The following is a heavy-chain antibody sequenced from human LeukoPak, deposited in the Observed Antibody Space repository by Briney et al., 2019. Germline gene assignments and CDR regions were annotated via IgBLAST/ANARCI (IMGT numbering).Heavy chain of an antibody. CDR2: ISHSGST. V-gene: IGHV4-34*01. CDR3: ARAASGGVVVPAAIPKVFDY. CDR1: GGSFTDYY. J-gene: IGHJ4*02. Sequence: PSETLSLTCALYGGSFTDYYWNWIRQPPGMGLEWLGEISHSGSTNYNPSLKSRVTISVDTSKNQFSLKLSSVTAADTAVYYCARAASGGVVVPAAIPKVFDYWGQGTLVTVSS. D-gene: IGHD2-2*02.